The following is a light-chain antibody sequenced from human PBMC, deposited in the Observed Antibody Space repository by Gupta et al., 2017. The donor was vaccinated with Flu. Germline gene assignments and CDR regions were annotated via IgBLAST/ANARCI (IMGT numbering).Light chain of an antibody. J-gene: IGLJ3*02. CDR2: GAN. CDR3: SVWDDSLNGQA. Sequence: QSVLTQPPSASGTPGQRVTVSCSGRTSNIGHNAVNWYQQIPGTAPKLLIYGANRRPSVVPDRFSGSKSGTSASLAISGLQSEDEADYYCSVWDDSLNGQAFGGGTKLTVL. V-gene: IGLV1-44*01. CDR1: TSNIGHNA.